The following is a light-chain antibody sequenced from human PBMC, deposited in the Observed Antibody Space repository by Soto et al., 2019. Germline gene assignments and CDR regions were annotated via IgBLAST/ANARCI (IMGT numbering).Light chain of an antibody. CDR2: GAS. Sequence: IVLTHSPGTLSLSPWERATLSCRASQSVSNNYLAWYQQKPGQAPRLLIYGASNRATGIPDRFSGSGSGTDFTLTISRLEPEDSAVYYCEQYGSSPRTFGQGTKVDIK. CDR3: EQYGSSPRT. V-gene: IGKV3-20*01. J-gene: IGKJ1*01. CDR1: QSVSNNY.